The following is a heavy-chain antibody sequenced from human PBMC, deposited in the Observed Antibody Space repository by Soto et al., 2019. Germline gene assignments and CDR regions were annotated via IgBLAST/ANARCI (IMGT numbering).Heavy chain of an antibody. CDR1: GGSISSGDYY. V-gene: IGHV4-30-4*01. J-gene: IGHJ6*02. CDR3: ARGGSLSWSGFFFRGMDV. Sequence: SETLSLTCTVSGGSISSGDYYWSWIRQPPGKSLEWIGYIYYSGSTYYNPSLKSRVTISVDTSKNQFSLKLSSVTAADTAVYYCARGGSLSWSGFFFRGMDVWGQGTTVTVSS. CDR2: IYYSGST. D-gene: IGHD3-3*01.